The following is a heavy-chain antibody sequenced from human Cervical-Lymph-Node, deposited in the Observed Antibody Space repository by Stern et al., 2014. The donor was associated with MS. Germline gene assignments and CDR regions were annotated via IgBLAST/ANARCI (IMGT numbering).Heavy chain of an antibody. CDR3: ARGVVSNRAAATLHNLFDP. D-gene: IGHD2-15*01. V-gene: IGHV1-69*09. CDR2: IIPILGLA. Sequence: QLQLQESGAEVKKPGSSMNVSCKPSGGTFSSSYAITWMRQAPGQGLEWMGRIIPILGLANYAQKFQGRVIITADKSTSTTYMELSSLTSEDTAVYYCARGVVSNRAAATLHNLFDPWGQGTLVTVSS. J-gene: IGHJ5*02. CDR1: GGTFSSSYA.